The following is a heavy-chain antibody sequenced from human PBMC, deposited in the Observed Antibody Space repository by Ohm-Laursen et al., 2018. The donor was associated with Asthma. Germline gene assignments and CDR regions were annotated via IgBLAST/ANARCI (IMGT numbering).Heavy chain of an antibody. V-gene: IGHV3-30*18. CDR2: ISYDGSNK. J-gene: IGHJ4*02. Sequence: SLRLSCAASGFTFSSYGMHWARQAPGKGLEWVAVISYDGSNKYYADSVKGRFTISRDNSKNTLYLQMNSLRAEDTAVYYCAKDYGGNSRSRVGFDYWGQGTLVTVSS. CDR3: AKDYGGNSRSRVGFDY. CDR1: GFTFSSYG. D-gene: IGHD4-23*01.